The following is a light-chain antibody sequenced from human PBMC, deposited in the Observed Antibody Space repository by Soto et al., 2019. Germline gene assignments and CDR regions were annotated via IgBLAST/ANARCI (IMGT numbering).Light chain of an antibody. Sequence: QSVLTQPPSVSAAPGQKVTISCSGSSFNIGNNYVSWYQQLPGTAPKLLIYENNKRPSGIPDRLSGSKSGTSATLGITGLQTGDEADYYCGTWDSNLSAFDFGTGTKVTVL. CDR3: GTWDSNLSAFD. CDR1: SFNIGNNY. V-gene: IGLV1-51*02. J-gene: IGLJ1*01. CDR2: ENN.